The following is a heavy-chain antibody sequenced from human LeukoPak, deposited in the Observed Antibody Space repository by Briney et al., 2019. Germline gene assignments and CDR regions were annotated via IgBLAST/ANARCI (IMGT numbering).Heavy chain of an antibody. V-gene: IGHV1-46*01. CDR2: INPSGGST. J-gene: IGHJ4*02. Sequence: ASVKVSCKASGYTFTSYYMHWVRQAPGQGLEWIGIINPSGGSTSYAQKFQGRVTMTRDMSTSTVYMELSSLRSEDTAVYYRARSGATLWYFDYWGQGTLVTVSS. CDR3: ARSGATLWYFDY. D-gene: IGHD1-26*01. CDR1: GYTFTSYY.